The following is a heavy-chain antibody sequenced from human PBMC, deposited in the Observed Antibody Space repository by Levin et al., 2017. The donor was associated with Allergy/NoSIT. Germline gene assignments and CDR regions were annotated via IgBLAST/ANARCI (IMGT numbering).Heavy chain of an antibody. CDR2: FDPEDAKT. D-gene: IGHD1-1*01. CDR1: GYTLTDLS. CDR3: TSGTRLSQY. Sequence: ASVKVSCKVSGYTLTDLSMHWVRQAPGKGLEWMGGFDPEDAKTIYAQKFQGRVTMPEDTSTGTAYMELSSLKSEDTAVYFCTSGTRLSQYWGQGTLVTVSS. J-gene: IGHJ4*02. V-gene: IGHV1-24*01.